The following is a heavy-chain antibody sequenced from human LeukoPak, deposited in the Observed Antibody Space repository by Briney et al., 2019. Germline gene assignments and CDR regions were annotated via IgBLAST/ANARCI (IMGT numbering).Heavy chain of an antibody. V-gene: IGHV4-4*07. CDR2: IYTSGST. CDR3: ARGALLWFGELPFDY. J-gene: IGHJ4*02. CDR1: GGSISSYY. Sequence: SSETLSLTCTVSGGSISSYYWSWIRQPAGKGLEWIGRIYTSGSTNYNPSLKSRVTISVDTSKNQFSLKLSSVTAADTAVYYCARGALLWFGELPFDYWAREPWSPSPQ. D-gene: IGHD3-10*01.